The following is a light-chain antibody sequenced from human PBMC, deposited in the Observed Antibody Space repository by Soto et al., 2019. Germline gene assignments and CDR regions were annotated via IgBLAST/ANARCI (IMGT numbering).Light chain of an antibody. V-gene: IGKV3-20*01. CDR2: GAS. J-gene: IGKJ3*01. CDR1: QSVSSSY. CDR3: QQYDNLPFT. Sequence: EILLTQSPCTLSLSPGERATFSCRASQSVSSSYIAWYQQKRGHAPRRLMYGASIRATGIPERFSGSGSGTDFTFTISSLQPEDIETYYCQQYDNLPFTFGPGTKVDIK.